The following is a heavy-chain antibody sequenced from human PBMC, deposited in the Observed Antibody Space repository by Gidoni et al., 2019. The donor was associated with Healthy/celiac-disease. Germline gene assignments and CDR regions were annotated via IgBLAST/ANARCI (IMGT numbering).Heavy chain of an antibody. CDR2: ISGSGGST. Sequence: EVQLLESGGGLVQPGGSLRLSCAASGFTFSSYAMSWVRQAPVKGLEWVSAISGSGGSTYYADSVKGRFTISRDNSKNTLYLQMNSLRAEDTAVYYCAKIPRGPVVPGYWGQGTLVTVSS. D-gene: IGHD3-10*01. CDR1: GFTFSSYA. V-gene: IGHV3-23*01. CDR3: AKIPRGPVVPGY. J-gene: IGHJ4*02.